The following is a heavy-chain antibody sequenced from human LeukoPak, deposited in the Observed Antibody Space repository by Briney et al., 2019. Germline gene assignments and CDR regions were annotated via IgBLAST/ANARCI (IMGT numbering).Heavy chain of an antibody. CDR1: GFTISSYW. CDR2: IKSDGITT. CDR3: ASELAAGY. D-gene: IGHD6-13*01. V-gene: IGHV3-74*01. J-gene: IGHJ4*02. Sequence: HPGGSLRLSSAASGFTISSYWMHWVRQAPGKGLVWVSGIKSDGITTYYADSVKGRFTISRDTAKNTLYLQTSSLRAEDTAGYYCASELAAGYWGQGTLVTVSS.